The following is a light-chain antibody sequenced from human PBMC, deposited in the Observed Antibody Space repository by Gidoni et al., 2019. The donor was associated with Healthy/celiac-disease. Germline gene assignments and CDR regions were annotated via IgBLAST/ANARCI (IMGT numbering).Light chain of an antibody. J-gene: IGKJ1*01. CDR2: AAS. V-gene: IGKV1-39*01. CDR3: QQSYSTPGT. Sequence: DIQMTQSPSSLSASVGDRVTITCRASQSISSYLNWYQQKPGKAPKLLIYAASSLQSGVPSRFSGSGSGTDFTLTISSLQPEDFATYYCQQSYSTPGTFXXXTKVEIK. CDR1: QSISSY.